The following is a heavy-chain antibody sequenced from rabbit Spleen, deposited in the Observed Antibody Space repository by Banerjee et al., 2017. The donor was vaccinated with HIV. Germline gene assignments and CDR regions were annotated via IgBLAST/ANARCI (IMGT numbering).Heavy chain of an antibody. J-gene: IGHJ3*01. CDR1: GVSFSGNSY. CDR2: IDTGSSGFT. D-gene: IGHD2-1*01. Sequence: QSVEESGGDLVKPGGTLTLTCTVSGVSFSGNSYMCWVRQAPGKGLEWIACIDTGSSGFTYFASWAKGRFTFSKTSSTTVTLQMTSLTASDTATYFCVRGYDDYGDYTRLDLWGQGTLVTVS. CDR3: VRGYDDYGDYTRLDL. V-gene: IGHV1S40*01.